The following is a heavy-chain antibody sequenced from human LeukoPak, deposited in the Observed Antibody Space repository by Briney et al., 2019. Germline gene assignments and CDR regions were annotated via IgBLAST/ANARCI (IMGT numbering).Heavy chain of an antibody. CDR2: IIPIFGTA. J-gene: IGHJ3*02. Sequence: SVKVSCKASGGTFSSYAISWVRQAPGQGLEWMGGIIPIFGTANYAQKFQGRVTITADESTSTAYMELSGLRSEDTAVYYCASITVGATKPRAFDIWGQGTMVTVSS. D-gene: IGHD1-26*01. CDR3: ASITVGATKPRAFDI. CDR1: GGTFSSYA. V-gene: IGHV1-69*13.